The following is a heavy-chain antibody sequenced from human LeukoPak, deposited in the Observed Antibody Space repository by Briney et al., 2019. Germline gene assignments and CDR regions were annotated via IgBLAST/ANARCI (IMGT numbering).Heavy chain of an antibody. CDR3: ARESGYAVGDF. CDR1: GFTFSSYE. Sequence: GGSLRLSCAASGFTFSSYEMNWVRQAPGKGLEWASVIYNDGRTYYADSVKGRFIISKDISKNTLYLQMNNLRADDTALYYCARESGYAVGDFWGRGTLVTVSS. V-gene: IGHV3-53*01. J-gene: IGHJ4*02. D-gene: IGHD2-2*01. CDR2: IYNDGRT.